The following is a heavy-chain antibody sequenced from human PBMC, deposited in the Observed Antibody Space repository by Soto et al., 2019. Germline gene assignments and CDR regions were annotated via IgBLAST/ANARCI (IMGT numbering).Heavy chain of an antibody. J-gene: IGHJ4*02. CDR3: ARDSGYQTDC. CDR2: IYHSGST. CDR1: GGSISSSNW. V-gene: IGHV4-4*02. D-gene: IGHD2-2*01. Sequence: TLSLTCAVSGGSISSSNWWSWVRQPPGKGLEWIGEIYHSGSTNYNPSLKSRVTMAVDKSKNQFSLKVTSVTAADTAVYYCARDSGYQTDCWGQGTLVTVS.